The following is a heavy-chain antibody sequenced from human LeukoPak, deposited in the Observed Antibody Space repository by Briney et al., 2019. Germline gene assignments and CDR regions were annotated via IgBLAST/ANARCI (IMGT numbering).Heavy chain of an antibody. D-gene: IGHD1-26*01. V-gene: IGHV3-30*02. CDR3: AKEFSGSYSALDY. J-gene: IGHJ4*02. Sequence: GGSLRLSCAASGLTFSSDGMHSFRQAPGKGLEWVAFIRYDGSNKYYADSVKGRFTISRDNSKNTLYLQMNSLRAEDTAVYYCAKEFSGSYSALDYWGQGTLVTVSS. CDR2: IRYDGSNK. CDR1: GLTFSSDG.